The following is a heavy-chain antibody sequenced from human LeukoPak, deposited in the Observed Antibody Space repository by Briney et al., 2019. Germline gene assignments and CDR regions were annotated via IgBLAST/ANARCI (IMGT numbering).Heavy chain of an antibody. J-gene: IGHJ4*02. CDR1: GGSFSDYY. CDR3: ARGIRPGYYFDY. CDR2: IIRRGGS. V-gene: IGHV4-34*01. D-gene: IGHD3-16*01. Sequence: SETLSLTCAVYGGSFSDYYWSWIRQAPGNGLEWIGEIIRRGGSNYIPSLKSRATMSIDTSNNQFSLKLRSATAADTAVYFCARGIRPGYYFDYWGQGTLVTVSS.